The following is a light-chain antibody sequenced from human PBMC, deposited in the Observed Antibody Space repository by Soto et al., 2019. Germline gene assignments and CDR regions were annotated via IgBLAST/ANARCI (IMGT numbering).Light chain of an antibody. CDR3: NSYTSSSIGV. CDR1: SSDVGGYNY. CDR2: DVS. J-gene: IGLJ2*01. Sequence: QSALTQPASVSGSPGQSITISCTGTSSDVGGYNYVSWYQQHPGKAPKLMIYDVSNRPSGVSNRFSGSKSGNTASLTISGLQTEDEAHYYCNSYTSSSIGVFGGGTKLTVL. V-gene: IGLV2-14*03.